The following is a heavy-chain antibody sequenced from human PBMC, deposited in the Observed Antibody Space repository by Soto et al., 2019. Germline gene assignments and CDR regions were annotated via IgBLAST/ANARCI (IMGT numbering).Heavy chain of an antibody. J-gene: IGHJ6*02. CDR2: ISYDGSNK. V-gene: IGHV3-30*18. Sequence: QVQLVESGGGVVQPGRSLRLSCAGSGFTFSSYGMHWVRQAPGKGLEWVAVISYDGSNKYYADSVKGRFTISRDNSKNTLYLQINSLIAEDTAVYYSAKGDTVHSLYGMDVWGQGTTVTVS. D-gene: IGHD4-17*01. CDR1: GFTFSSYG. CDR3: AKGDTVHSLYGMDV.